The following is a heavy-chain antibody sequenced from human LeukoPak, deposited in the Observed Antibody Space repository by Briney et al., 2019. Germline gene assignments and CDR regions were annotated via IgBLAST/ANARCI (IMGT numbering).Heavy chain of an antibody. CDR1: GFTFSSYS. CDR2: ITSSSSYI. Sequence: PGGSLRLSCAASGFTFSSYSMNWVRQAPGKGLEWVSSITSSSSYIYYADSVKGRFTISRDNAKNSLYLQMNSLRAEDTAVYYCAREGHLGVLSIVGATPFDYWGQGTLVTVSS. J-gene: IGHJ4*02. D-gene: IGHD1-26*01. V-gene: IGHV3-21*01. CDR3: AREGHLGVLSIVGATPFDY.